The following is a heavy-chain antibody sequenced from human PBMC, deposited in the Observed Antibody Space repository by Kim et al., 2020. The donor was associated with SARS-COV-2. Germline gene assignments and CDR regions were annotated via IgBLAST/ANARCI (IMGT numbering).Heavy chain of an antibody. V-gene: IGHV4-34*01. CDR2: INHSGST. J-gene: IGHJ4*02. D-gene: IGHD6-13*01. Sequence: SETLSLICAVYGGSFSGYYWSWIRQPPGKGLEWIGEINHSGSTNYNPSLKRRVTISVDTSKNQFSLKLSSVTAADTAVYYCARGSYSSSWYGPRYYLDYWAQGTLVTVSS. CDR3: ARGSYSSSWYGPRYYLDY. CDR1: GGSFSGYY.